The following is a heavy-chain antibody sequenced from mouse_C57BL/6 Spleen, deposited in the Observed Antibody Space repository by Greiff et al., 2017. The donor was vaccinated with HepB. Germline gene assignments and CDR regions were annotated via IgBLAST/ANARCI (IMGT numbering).Heavy chain of an antibody. V-gene: IGHV1-42*01. CDR2: INPSTGGT. D-gene: IGHD1-2*01. J-gene: IGHJ3*01. Sequence: EVHLVESGPELVKPGASVKISCKASGYSFTGYYMNWVKQSPEKSLEWIGEINPSTGGTTYNQKLKAKATLTVDKSSSTVYMQLKSLTSEDSAVYYCARVLKDGGWFAYWGQGTLVTVSA. CDR1: GYSFTGYY. CDR3: ARVLKDGGWFAY.